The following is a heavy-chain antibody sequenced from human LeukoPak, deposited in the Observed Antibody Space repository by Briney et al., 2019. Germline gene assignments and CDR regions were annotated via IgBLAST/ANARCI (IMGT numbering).Heavy chain of an antibody. J-gene: IGHJ4*02. D-gene: IGHD3-3*01. Sequence: PSETLSLTCTVSGGSISSYYWSWIRQPAGKAPEWIGRIYSSGIINYNPSLTSRVTMSLDNSKHQLSLQWSYVTAAYTAVYYCARDTGKSGYPDYWGQGTLVTVSS. CDR3: ARDTGKSGYPDY. CDR2: IYSSGII. CDR1: GGSISSYY. V-gene: IGHV4-4*07.